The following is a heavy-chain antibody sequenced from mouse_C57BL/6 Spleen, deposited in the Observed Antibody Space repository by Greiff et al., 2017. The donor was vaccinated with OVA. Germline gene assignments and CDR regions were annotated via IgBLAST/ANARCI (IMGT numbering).Heavy chain of an antibody. Sequence: QVQLQQSGAELVRPGTSVKVSCKASGYAFTNYLIEWVTQRPGQGLEWIGVINPGSGGTNYNEKFTGKATLTADQSSSTAYMQLSSLTSEDSAVCCRARSAIYYDGSSHAMDYWGQGTSVTVSS. CDR3: ARSAIYYDGSSHAMDY. CDR2: INPGSGGT. CDR1: GYAFTNYL. D-gene: IGHD1-1*01. V-gene: IGHV1-54*01. J-gene: IGHJ4*01.